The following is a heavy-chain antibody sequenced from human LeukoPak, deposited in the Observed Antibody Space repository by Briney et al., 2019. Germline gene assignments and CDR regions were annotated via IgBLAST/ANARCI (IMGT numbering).Heavy chain of an antibody. J-gene: IGHJ3*02. CDR3: ARVASPNTKYNGFDI. Sequence: GGSLRLSCAASGFTFSSYGMNWVRQAPGKGLEWVSYISSDSSPIYYADSVKGRFTISRDNAKNSLYLQMNSLRAEDTAVYYCARVASPNTKYNGFDIWGQGTMVTVSS. CDR1: GFTFSSYG. V-gene: IGHV3-48*04. D-gene: IGHD1-1*01. CDR2: ISSDSSPI.